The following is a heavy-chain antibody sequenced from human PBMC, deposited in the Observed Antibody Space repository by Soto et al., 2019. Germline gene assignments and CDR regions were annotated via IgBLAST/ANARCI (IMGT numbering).Heavy chain of an antibody. CDR2: INPSGGST. J-gene: IGHJ5*02. V-gene: IGHV1-46*01. CDR3: ARDPRRRYDFWSGPQAGGVSWFDP. D-gene: IGHD3-3*01. Sequence: QVQLVQSGAEVKKPGASVKVSCKASGYTFTSYYMHWVRQAPGQGLEWMGIINPSGGSTSYAQKFQGRVTMTRDTSTSTVYMELSSLRSEDTAVYYCARDPRRRYDFWSGPQAGGVSWFDPWGQGTLVTVSS. CDR1: GYTFTSYY.